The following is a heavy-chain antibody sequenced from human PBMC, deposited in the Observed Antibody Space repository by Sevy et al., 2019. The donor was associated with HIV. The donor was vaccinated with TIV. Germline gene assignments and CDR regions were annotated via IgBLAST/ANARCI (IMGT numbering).Heavy chain of an antibody. CDR3: STDPIIVLLVTDGMDV. V-gene: IGHV3-15*01. CDR2: IKSKPDGGTI. J-gene: IGHJ6*02. CDR1: GFSFSHAW. D-gene: IGHD2-8*02. Sequence: GGSLRLSCAASGFSFSHAWMTWVRQAPGKGLEWVGRIKSKPDGGTIDYAAPVKGSFTISRDDSKNTLYLQMNSLKTEDTAVYYCSTDPIIVLLVTDGMDVWGQGTTVTVSS.